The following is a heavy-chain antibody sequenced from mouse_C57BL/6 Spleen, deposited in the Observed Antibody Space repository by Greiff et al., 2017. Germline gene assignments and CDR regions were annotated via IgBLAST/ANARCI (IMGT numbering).Heavy chain of an antibody. CDR1: GFTFSDYY. Sequence: DVKLVESGGGLVQPGGSLKLSCAASGFTFSDYYMYWVPQTPEKRLEWVAYISNGGGSTYYPDTVKGRFTISRDNAKNTLYLQMSRLKSEDTSMYYCARCYVAMDYWGQGTSVTVSS. D-gene: IGHD1-1*02. CDR3: ARCYVAMDY. J-gene: IGHJ4*01. CDR2: ISNGGGST. V-gene: IGHV5-12*01.